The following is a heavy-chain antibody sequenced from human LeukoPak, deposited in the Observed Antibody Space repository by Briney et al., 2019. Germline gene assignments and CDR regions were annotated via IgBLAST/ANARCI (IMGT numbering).Heavy chain of an antibody. CDR3: ARGNHDADSSGYISVGSHGMDV. Sequence: GGSLRLSCAASEFTFNTYGMHWVRQAPGKGLEGVAVIWDDGSNKYYADSVKGRFTISGDNSNNTLYLQMNSLRAEDTAVYHCARGNHDADSSGYISVGSHGMDVWGQGTTVTVSS. D-gene: IGHD3-22*01. CDR2: IWDDGSNK. CDR1: EFTFNTYG. V-gene: IGHV3-33*01. J-gene: IGHJ6*02.